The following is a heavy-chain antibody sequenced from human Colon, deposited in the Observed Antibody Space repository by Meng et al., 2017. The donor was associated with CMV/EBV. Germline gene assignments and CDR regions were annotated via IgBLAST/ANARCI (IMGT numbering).Heavy chain of an antibody. CDR1: GFTFTTYG. CDR2: VSGTGAST. D-gene: IGHD5-18*01. V-gene: IGHV3-23*01. CDR3: VSSGNNFGHYFDH. Sequence: GGSLRLSCAASGFTFTTYGMTWVRQAPGKGLEWVSSVSGTGASTYYADSVKGRFTISRDNSKNMVYLQVNSLRAEDTAVYYCVSSGNNFGHYFDHWGQGTLATVSS. J-gene: IGHJ4*02.